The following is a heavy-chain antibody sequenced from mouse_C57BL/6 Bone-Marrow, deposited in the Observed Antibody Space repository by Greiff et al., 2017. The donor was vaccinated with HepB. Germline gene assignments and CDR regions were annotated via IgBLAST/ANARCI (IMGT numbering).Heavy chain of an antibody. Sequence: VQLVESGPGLVAPSQSLSITCTVSGFSLTSYGVDWVRQPPGKGLEWLGVIWGGGSTNYNSALMSRLSISKDNSKSHVFLKMNSLQTDDTAMYYCAKHATTVVASCWYFDVWGTGTTVTVSS. J-gene: IGHJ1*03. CDR3: AKHATTVVASCWYFDV. V-gene: IGHV2-9*01. CDR2: IWGGGST. CDR1: GFSLTSYG. D-gene: IGHD1-1*01.